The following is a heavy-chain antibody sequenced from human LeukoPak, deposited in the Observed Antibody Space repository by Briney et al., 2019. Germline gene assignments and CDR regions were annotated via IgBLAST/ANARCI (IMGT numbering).Heavy chain of an antibody. Sequence: SETLSLTCAVSGYSISSGYYWGWIRQPPGNGLEWIGSIYHSGSTYYNPSLKSRVTISVDTSKNQFSLKLSSVTAADTAVYYCARQTCSSTSCYKKRYYYYYYMDVWGKGTTVTVSS. J-gene: IGHJ6*03. CDR3: ARQTCSSTSCYKKRYYYYYYMDV. V-gene: IGHV4-38-2*01. CDR2: IYHSGST. D-gene: IGHD2-2*01. CDR1: GYSISSGYY.